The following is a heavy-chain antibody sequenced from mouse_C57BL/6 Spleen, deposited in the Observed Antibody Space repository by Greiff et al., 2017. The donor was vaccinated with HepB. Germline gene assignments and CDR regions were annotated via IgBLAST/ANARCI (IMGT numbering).Heavy chain of an antibody. V-gene: IGHV5-15*01. CDR3: ARDSEGFAY. Sequence: EVKLMESGGGLVQPGGSLKLSCAASGFTFSDYGMAWVRQAPRKGPEWVAFISNLAYSIYYADTVTGRFTISRENANNTPYLEMSSLRSEDTAMYYCARDSEGFAYWGPGTLVTVSA. J-gene: IGHJ3*01. D-gene: IGHD6-1*01. CDR2: ISNLAYSI. CDR1: GFTFSDYG.